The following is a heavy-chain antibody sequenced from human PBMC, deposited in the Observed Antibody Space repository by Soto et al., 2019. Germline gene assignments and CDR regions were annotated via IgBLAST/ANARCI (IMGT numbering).Heavy chain of an antibody. V-gene: IGHV1-8*01. CDR2: MYPNSGNT. CDR3: AGGGGAYSLDY. CDR1: GYTFTTYD. J-gene: IGHJ4*02. Sequence: QVHLVQSGAEVKKPGASVKVSCKASGYTFTTYDINWVRQAPGQGLEWMGWMYPNSGNTGYARKFQGRVTMTGNTSISTAYMELSSLTSEDTAVYYCAGGGGAYSLDYWGQGTLVTVSS. D-gene: IGHD1-26*01.